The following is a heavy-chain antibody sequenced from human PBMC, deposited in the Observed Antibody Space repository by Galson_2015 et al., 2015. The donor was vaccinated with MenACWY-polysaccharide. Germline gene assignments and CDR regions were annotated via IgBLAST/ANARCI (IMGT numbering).Heavy chain of an antibody. CDR2: ISASSSDI. Sequence: SLRLSCAASGFTFSSYSMNWVRQAPGKGLEWVSYISASSSDIFYAGSVNGRFTISRDSAKNSLYLQMNSLRAEDTAVYYCAVLYYYDSSGYSSYYYYNMDVWGQGTTVTVSS. CDR1: GFTFSSYS. CDR3: AVLYYYDSSGYSSYYYYNMDV. D-gene: IGHD3-22*01. J-gene: IGHJ6*02. V-gene: IGHV3-48*01.